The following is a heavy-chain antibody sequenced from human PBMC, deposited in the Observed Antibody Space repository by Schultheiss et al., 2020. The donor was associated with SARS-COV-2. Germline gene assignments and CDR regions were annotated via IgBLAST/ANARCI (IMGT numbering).Heavy chain of an antibody. Sequence: GGSLRLSSAASGFTFSSYAMHWVRQAPGKGLEWVSYISTSGSTIYYADSVKGRFTISRDNARNSLYLQMDSLRAEDAAVYYCTRAGSGWNAFALWGQGTMVTGSS. V-gene: IGHV3-48*04. CDR3: TRAGSGWNAFAL. CDR1: GFTFSSYA. J-gene: IGHJ3*01. CDR2: ISTSGSTI. D-gene: IGHD6-19*01.